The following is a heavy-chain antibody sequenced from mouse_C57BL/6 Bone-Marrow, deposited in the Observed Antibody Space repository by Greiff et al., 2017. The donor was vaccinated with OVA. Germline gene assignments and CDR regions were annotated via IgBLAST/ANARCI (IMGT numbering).Heavy chain of an antibody. D-gene: IGHD2-3*01. J-gene: IGHJ4*01. CDR3: ARGRYDGYLNYYAMDY. V-gene: IGHV5-4*03. CDR1: GFTFSSYA. Sequence: EVKLMESGGGLVKPGGSLKLSCAASGFTFSSYAMSWVRQTPEKRLEWVATISDGGSYTYYPDNVKGRFTISRDNAKNNLYLQMSHLKSEDTAMYYCARGRYDGYLNYYAMDYWGQGTSVTVSS. CDR2: ISDGGSYT.